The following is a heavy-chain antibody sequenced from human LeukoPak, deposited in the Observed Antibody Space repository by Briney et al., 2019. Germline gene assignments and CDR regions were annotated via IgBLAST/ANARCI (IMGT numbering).Heavy chain of an antibody. D-gene: IGHD3-10*01. CDR2: IYYSGST. J-gene: IGHJ5*02. V-gene: IGHV4-61*05. CDR3: ARIELLWFGEFEVNWFDP. Sequence: SETLSLTCTVPGGSISSSSYYWGWIRQPPGKGLEWIGYIYYSGSTNYNPSLKSRVTISVDTSKNQFSLKLSSVTAADTAVYYCARIELLWFGEFEVNWFDPWGQGTLVTVSS. CDR1: GGSISSSSYY.